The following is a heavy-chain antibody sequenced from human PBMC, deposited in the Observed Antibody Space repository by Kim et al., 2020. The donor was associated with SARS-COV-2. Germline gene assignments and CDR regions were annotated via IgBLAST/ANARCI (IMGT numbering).Heavy chain of an antibody. CDR1: GGSISSYY. V-gene: IGHV4-59*08. CDR2: IYYSGST. J-gene: IGHJ6*02. D-gene: IGHD3-3*01. CDR3: ARQERITIFGPSLPIDGMDV. Sequence: SETLSLTCTVSGGSISSYYWSWIRQPPGKGLEWIGYIYYSGSTNYNPSLKSRVTISVDTSKNQFSLKLSSVTAADTAVYYCARQERITIFGPSLPIDGMDVWGQGTTVTVSS.